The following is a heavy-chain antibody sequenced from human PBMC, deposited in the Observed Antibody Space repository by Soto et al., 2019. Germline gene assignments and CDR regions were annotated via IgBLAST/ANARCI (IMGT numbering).Heavy chain of an antibody. Sequence: SETLSLTCTVSGGSISSGGYYWSWIRQHPGKGLEWIGYIYYSGSTYYNPSLKSRVTISVDTSKNQFSLKLSSVTAADTAVYYCARGGEYSNFGLGYHYYMDVWGKGTTVTVSS. V-gene: IGHV4-31*03. CDR3: ARGGEYSNFGLGYHYYMDV. CDR2: IYYSGST. CDR1: GGSISSGGYY. D-gene: IGHD4-4*01. J-gene: IGHJ6*03.